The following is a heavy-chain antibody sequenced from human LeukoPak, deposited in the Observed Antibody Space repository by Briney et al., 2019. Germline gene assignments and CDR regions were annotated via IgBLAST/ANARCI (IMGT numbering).Heavy chain of an antibody. CDR3: ARERGSRSGSYDLYYFDY. Sequence: PGGSLRLSCAASGFTFDDYAMHWVRQAPGKGLEWVANIKQDGSEKYYVDSVKGRFTISRDNAKNSLYLQMNSLRAEDTAVYYCARERGSRSGSYDLYYFDYWGQGTLVTVSS. J-gene: IGHJ4*02. CDR2: IKQDGSEK. D-gene: IGHD3-10*01. V-gene: IGHV3-7*01. CDR1: GFTFDDYA.